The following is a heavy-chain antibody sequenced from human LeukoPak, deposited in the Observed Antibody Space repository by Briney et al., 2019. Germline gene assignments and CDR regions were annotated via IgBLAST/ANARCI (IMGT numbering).Heavy chain of an antibody. D-gene: IGHD1-26*01. V-gene: IGHV5-51*01. J-gene: IGHJ1*01. CDR1: GYSFSTYW. CDR2: IYPGDSDT. Sequence: GESLNFSRKVSGYSFSTYWIVWVRQMPGKGLEYMGIIYPGDSDTKYSPSFQGQVTMSVDKSISTAYLQWNSLKSSDTAMYYCARRVPVGPPDFWGQGTLVTVSS. CDR3: ARRVPVGPPDF.